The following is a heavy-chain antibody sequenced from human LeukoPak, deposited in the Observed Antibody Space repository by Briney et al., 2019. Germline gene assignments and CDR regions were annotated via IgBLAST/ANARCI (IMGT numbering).Heavy chain of an antibody. D-gene: IGHD3-3*01. J-gene: IGHJ6*02. CDR2: VSYSGST. V-gene: IGHV4-31*03. CDR1: GASISSGGYY. Sequence: PSETLSLTCTVSGASISSGGYYWSWFRQHPGKGLEWIGYVSYSGSTYYNPSLKSRVTISVDTSKNQFSLKLSSVTAADTAVYYCASADQRNYDFWSGYYSEYGMDVWGQGTTVTVSS. CDR3: ASADQRNYDFWSGYYSEYGMDV.